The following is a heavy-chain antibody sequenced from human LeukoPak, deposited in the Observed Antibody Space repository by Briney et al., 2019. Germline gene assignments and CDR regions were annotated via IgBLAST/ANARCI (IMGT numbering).Heavy chain of an antibody. J-gene: IGHJ5*02. V-gene: IGHV1-46*04. D-gene: IGHD1/OR15-1a*01. CDR2: INSNDGNT. CDR3: AREWPNTYWFDP. Sequence: ASVTVSFTASVYTFTNYYIHWVRQALRQRLGYMGRINSNDGNTNYAQNLQGRVTMTRDTSTSTVYIEVSSLTSEDTAVYYCAREWPNTYWFDPWGQGTLVTVSS. CDR1: VYTFTNYY.